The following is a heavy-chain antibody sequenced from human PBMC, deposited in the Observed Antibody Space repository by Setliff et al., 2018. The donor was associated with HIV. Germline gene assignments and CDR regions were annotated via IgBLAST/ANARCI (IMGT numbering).Heavy chain of an antibody. J-gene: IGHJ5*02. CDR3: ARHLEVERLYNWFDS. V-gene: IGHV4-39*01. CDR2: MHYSKST. D-gene: IGHD1-1*01. CDR1: DGSVSSTGYS. Sequence: SETLSLTCTVSDGSVSSTGYSWGWIRQAPGKGLEWIGSMHYSKSTYYNPSLNGRVTISIDTSKKQFSLRLNSVTDADAALYSCARHLEVERLYNWFDSCGQGTLVTVSS.